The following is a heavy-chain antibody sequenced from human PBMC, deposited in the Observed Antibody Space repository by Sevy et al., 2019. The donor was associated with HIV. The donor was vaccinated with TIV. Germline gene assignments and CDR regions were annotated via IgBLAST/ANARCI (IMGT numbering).Heavy chain of an antibody. CDR3: ARGINGYCSATSCYSDS. D-gene: IGHD2-15*01. Sequence: GSLRISCAASGFTFSSHWMNWVRQAPGKGLEGVARIKQDGSEEYYVDSVKGRFTISRDNAKNSLFLQLNSLRAEDTAVYYCARGINGYCSATSCYSDSWGQGTLVTVSS. CDR1: GFTFSSHW. CDR2: IKQDGSEE. V-gene: IGHV3-7*01. J-gene: IGHJ4*02.